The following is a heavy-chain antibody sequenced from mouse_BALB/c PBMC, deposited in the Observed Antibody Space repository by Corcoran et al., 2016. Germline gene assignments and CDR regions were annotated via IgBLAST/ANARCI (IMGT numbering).Heavy chain of an antibody. J-gene: IGHJ3*01. V-gene: IGHV1S56*01. CDR2: IYPGDGST. Sequence: QVQLQQSGPELVKPGASVKMSCKASGYTFTSYYIHWVKQRPGQGLEWIGWIYPGDGSTKYNEKFKGKTTLTADKSSSTAYMLLSSLTSEDSAIYFCARDGYDEELFAYWGQGTLVTVSA. CDR3: ARDGYDEELFAY. D-gene: IGHD2-14*01. CDR1: GYTFTSYY.